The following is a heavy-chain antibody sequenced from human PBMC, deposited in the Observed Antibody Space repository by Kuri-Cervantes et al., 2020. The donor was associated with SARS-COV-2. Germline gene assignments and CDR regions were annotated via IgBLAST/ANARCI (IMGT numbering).Heavy chain of an antibody. CDR3: AKPSGELVYYYYYYMDV. CDR1: GFTFSSYW. D-gene: IGHD1-7*01. Sequence: GESLKISCAASGFTFSSYWMSWVRQAPGKGLEWVSAISGSGGSTYYADSVKGRFTISRDNAKNSLYLQMNSLRAEDTAVYYCAKPSGELVYYYYYYMDVWGKGTTVTVSS. V-gene: IGHV3-23*01. CDR2: ISGSGGST. J-gene: IGHJ6*03.